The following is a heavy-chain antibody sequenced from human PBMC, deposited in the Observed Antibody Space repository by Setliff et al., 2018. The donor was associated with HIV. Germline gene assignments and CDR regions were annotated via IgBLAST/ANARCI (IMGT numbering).Heavy chain of an antibody. CDR3: ARLENWRYDY. V-gene: IGHV1-69*13. D-gene: IGHD1-1*01. CDR2: IIPVFGPP. CDR1: GGTFSIFS. Sequence: SVKVSCKTSGGTFSIFSITWVRQAPGQGLEWMGGIIPVFGPPNYAQRFQRRLTITADESTNTAYMELSSLKSEDTAVYYCARLENWRYDYWGQGTLVTVSS. J-gene: IGHJ4*02.